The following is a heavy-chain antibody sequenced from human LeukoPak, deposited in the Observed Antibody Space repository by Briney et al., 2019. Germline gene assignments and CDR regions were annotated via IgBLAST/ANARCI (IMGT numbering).Heavy chain of an antibody. V-gene: IGHV1-2*06. CDR1: GYTFTHHY. Sequence: GASVKVTCKVSGYTFTHHYLHWVRQVPGQGLEWMGRINPNSGETNYKDKLQGRITMTRATSISTAYLEVTRLTSDDTAVYYCASEGYGVKPFGSWGQGTLVIVSS. CDR3: ASEGYGVKPFGS. D-gene: IGHD2-8*01. CDR2: INPNSGET. J-gene: IGHJ5*01.